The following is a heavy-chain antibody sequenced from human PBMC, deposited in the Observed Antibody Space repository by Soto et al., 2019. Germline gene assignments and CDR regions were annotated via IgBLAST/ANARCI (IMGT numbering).Heavy chain of an antibody. V-gene: IGHV1-46*01. Sequence: QVQLVQSGAEVKKPGASVKVSCKASGYTFSSYYMHWVRQAPGQGLEWMGIINPSGRRTTYAQKFQGRVTMTSDTSTSTGYMELSSLRSEDTAVYYCARGVDSSGYYLRWGQGTLVTVSS. CDR3: ARGVDSSGYYLR. J-gene: IGHJ4*02. CDR1: GYTFSSYY. D-gene: IGHD3-22*01. CDR2: INPSGRRT.